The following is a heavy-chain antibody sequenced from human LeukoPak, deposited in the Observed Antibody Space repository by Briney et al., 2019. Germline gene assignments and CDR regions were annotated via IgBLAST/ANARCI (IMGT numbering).Heavy chain of an antibody. CDR2: IGTYGGDT. Sequence: ASVKVSYKATSRISWVRQAPGQGLEWMGWIGTYGGDTYYAQKFQGRITVTTNTSTSTVYMELRNLRSDDTAVYYCARDLWNFYEDSGYNRDFDSWGQGTLVTVSS. J-gene: IGHJ5*01. CDR3: ARDLWNFYEDSGYNRDFDS. D-gene: IGHD3-22*01. V-gene: IGHV1-18*01. CDR1: TSR.